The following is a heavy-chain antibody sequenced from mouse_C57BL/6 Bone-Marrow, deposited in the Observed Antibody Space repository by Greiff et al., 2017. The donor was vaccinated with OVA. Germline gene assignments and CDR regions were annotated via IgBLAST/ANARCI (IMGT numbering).Heavy chain of an antibody. V-gene: IGHV1-15*01. CDR1: GYTFTDYE. CDR3: TRGYSNYYAMEY. CDR2: IDPATGGT. D-gene: IGHD2-5*01. Sequence: VQLQQSGAELVRPGASVTLSCKASGYTFTDYEMHWVKQTPVHGLEWIGAIDPATGGTAYNQKFKGKAILTADKSSSTAYMELRSLTSEDSAVYYGTRGYSNYYAMEYWGQGTSVTVSA. J-gene: IGHJ4*01.